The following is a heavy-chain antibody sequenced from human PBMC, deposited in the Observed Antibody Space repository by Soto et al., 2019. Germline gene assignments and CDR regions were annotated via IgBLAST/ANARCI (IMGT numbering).Heavy chain of an antibody. CDR3: ARGYEGALGYFFDY. CDR2: MNPNTGIT. Sequence: QVQVVQSGAEVKKSGASVKVSCKTSGYTFSSYDINWVRQATGQGLEWMGWMNPNTGITGYAQNFQGRVTMTRNTSIRTAYMELRSLRSDDTAIYYCARGYEGALGYFFDYWGQGTLVSVSS. V-gene: IGHV1-8*01. D-gene: IGHD3-3*01. J-gene: IGHJ4*02. CDR1: GYTFSSYD.